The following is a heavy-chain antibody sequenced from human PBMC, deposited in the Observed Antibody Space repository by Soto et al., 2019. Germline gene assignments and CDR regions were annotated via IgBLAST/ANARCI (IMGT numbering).Heavy chain of an antibody. V-gene: IGHV1-8*01. CDR1: GYTFTSYD. D-gene: IGHD6-13*01. J-gene: IGHJ5*02. CDR3: ARERAAAGSNWFDP. Sequence: QVQLVQSGAEVKKPGASVKVSCKASGYTFTSYDINWVRQATGQGLEWMGWMNPNSGNTGYAQKFPGRVTMTRNTPISTAYMELSSLRSEETAVYYCARERAAAGSNWFDPWGQGTLVTVSS. CDR2: MNPNSGNT.